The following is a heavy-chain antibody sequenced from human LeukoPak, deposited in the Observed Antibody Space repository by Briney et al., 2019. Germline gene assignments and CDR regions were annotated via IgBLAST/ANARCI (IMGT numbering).Heavy chain of an antibody. J-gene: IGHJ4*02. V-gene: IGHV1-8*01. CDR2: MNPNSGNT. D-gene: IGHD4-17*01. CDR3: ARRPNDYGDYEGGYYFDY. CDR1: GYTFTSYD. Sequence: ASVKVSCKASGYTFTSYDINWVRQATGQGLEWMGWMNPNSGNTGYAQKFQGRVTMTTDTSTSTAYMELRSLRSDDTAVYYCARRPNDYGDYEGGYYFDYWGQGTLVTVSS.